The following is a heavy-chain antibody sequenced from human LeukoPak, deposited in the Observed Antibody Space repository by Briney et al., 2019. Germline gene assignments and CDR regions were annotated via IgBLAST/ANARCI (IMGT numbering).Heavy chain of an antibody. J-gene: IGHJ5*02. D-gene: IGHD6-13*01. Sequence: SETLSLTCAVYGGSFSGYYWSWIRQPPGKGLEWIGEINHSGSTNYNPSLKSRVTISVDTSKNQFSLKLSSVTAADTAVYYCARGVSTQQLVRDWFDPWGQGTLVTVSS. CDR2: INHSGST. CDR3: ARGVSTQQLVRDWFDP. V-gene: IGHV4-34*01. CDR1: GGSFSGYY.